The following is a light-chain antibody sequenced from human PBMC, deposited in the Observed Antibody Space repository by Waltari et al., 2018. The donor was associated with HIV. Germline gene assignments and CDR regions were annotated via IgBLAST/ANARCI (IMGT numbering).Light chain of an antibody. CDR1: PAHIRATS. CDR3: ATWDDNLNTYV. Sequence: QSVLSRPPSMSGAPGQRVTLPRPGTPAHIRATSVNWFQHGLDAAPKLFSFSNDRRPSGVPGRGSGSKAGTSAYLAISGLRPEDEADYYCATWDDNLNTYVFGPGT. V-gene: IGLV1-47*01. J-gene: IGLJ1*01. CDR2: SND.